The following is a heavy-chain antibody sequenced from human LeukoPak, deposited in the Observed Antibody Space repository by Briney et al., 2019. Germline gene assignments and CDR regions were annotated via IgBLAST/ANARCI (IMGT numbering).Heavy chain of an antibody. V-gene: IGHV1-2*02. CDR3: TTLIGYCTGGSCFDS. CDR2: INPDSGGT. Sequence: GASVKVSFTSSVYTFTVYFMHWVRQAPGQGREWMGWINPDSGGTHYAQKFQGRVTMTMDSSITTAYIELSSLRSDDTAVYYCTTLIGYCTGGSCFDSWGQGTLVTVSS. D-gene: IGHD2-15*01. CDR1: VYTFTVYF. J-gene: IGHJ4*02.